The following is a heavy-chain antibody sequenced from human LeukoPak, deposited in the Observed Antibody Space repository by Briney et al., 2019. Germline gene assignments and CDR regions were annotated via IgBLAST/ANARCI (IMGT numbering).Heavy chain of an antibody. V-gene: IGHV4-59*08. Sequence: SETLSLTCTVSGGSISSYYWSWIRQPPGKGLEWIGYIYYSGSTNYSPCLRSRVTLSLDTSKNQFSLKLSSVTAADTAVYYCARSSLMVGATLFDYWGQGTLVTVSS. CDR1: GGSISSYY. CDR3: ARSSLMVGATLFDY. D-gene: IGHD1-26*01. CDR2: IYYSGST. J-gene: IGHJ4*02.